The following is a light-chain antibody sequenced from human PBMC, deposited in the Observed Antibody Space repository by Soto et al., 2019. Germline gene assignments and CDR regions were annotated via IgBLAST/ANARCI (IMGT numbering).Light chain of an antibody. Sequence: EIVLTQSPGTLSLSPGERATLSCRASQTVTSNYLAWYQQKPGQAPRLLIFDASNRAAGIPDRFSGNGSGTDFTLTLSRLEPEDFAVYYCRRCAHSPRTFGQGTKVEIK. J-gene: IGKJ1*01. CDR3: RRCAHSPRT. V-gene: IGKV3-20*01. CDR1: QTVTSNY. CDR2: DAS.